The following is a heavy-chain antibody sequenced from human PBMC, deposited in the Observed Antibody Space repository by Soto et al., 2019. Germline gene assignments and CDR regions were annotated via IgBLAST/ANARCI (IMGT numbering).Heavy chain of an antibody. V-gene: IGHV3-64D*08. J-gene: IGHJ4*02. CDR2: ISSNGGST. Sequence: GGSLRLSCSASGFTFSSYAMHWVRQAPGKGLEYVSAISSNGGSTYYADSVKGRFTISRDNSKNTLYLQMSSLRAEDTAVYYRVRSCSGGTCYDNWGQGTLVPVSS. CDR3: VRSCSGGTCYDN. CDR1: GFTFSSYA. D-gene: IGHD2-15*01.